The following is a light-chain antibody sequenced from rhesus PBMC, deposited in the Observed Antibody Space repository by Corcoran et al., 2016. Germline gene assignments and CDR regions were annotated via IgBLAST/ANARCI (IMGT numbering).Light chain of an antibody. CDR3: QHNYGTHT. CDR1: ENVKNH. CDR2: EAS. V-gene: IGKV1-74*01. J-gene: IGKJ4*01. Sequence: DIQMTQSPLSLSASAGDRVTITCRTSENVKNHLNWYQQKPGKAPKLLNYEASTLQSGVPSRFSGSGSGTDYTFTISSLQSEDVATYYWQHNYGTHTFGGGTKVEIK.